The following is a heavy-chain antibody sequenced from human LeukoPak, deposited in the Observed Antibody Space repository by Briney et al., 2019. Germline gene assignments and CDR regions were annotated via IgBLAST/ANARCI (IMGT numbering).Heavy chain of an antibody. CDR3: ATTFPYCADGTCAL. Sequence: PGGSLRLSCVATGLAFQNYWMTWVRQAPGKGPEWVATIRPDGSTFTYVDAVRGRFNISRDNPKNSLYLQMHSLRADDTAVYYCATTFPYCADGTCALGGQGTLVIVSS. D-gene: IGHD2-15*01. CDR2: IRPDGSTF. V-gene: IGHV3-7*01. CDR1: GLAFQNYW. J-gene: IGHJ1*01.